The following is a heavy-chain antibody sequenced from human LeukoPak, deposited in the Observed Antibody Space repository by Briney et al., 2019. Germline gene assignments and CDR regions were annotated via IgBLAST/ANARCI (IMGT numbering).Heavy chain of an antibody. V-gene: IGHV3-11*05. CDR1: GFTFSDYY. CDR2: ISTSSSYI. D-gene: IGHD3-22*01. CDR3: ARENNYYDSSGLDY. J-gene: IGHJ4*02. Sequence: GGSLRLSCAASGFTFSDYYMSWIRQAPGKGLEWVSSISTSSSYIYYADSVKGRFTISRDNAKNSLYLQMNSLRAEDTAVYYCARENNYYDSSGLDYWGQGTLVTVSS.